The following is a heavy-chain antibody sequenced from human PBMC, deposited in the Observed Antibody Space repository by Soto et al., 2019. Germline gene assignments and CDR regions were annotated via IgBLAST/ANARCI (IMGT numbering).Heavy chain of an antibody. CDR1: GYTFIRYG. D-gene: IGHD3-16*01. J-gene: IGHJ6*02. V-gene: IGHV1-18*01. Sequence: QVQLVQSAGEVKKPGASVKVSCKASGYTFIRYGITWVRQAPGQGLEWMGWISPYNDYTIYAQKLQGIVTMTTDTSTRTVYLDLRSLKSDDPAVYYCARGGYYDNTWGRLSHYGLDVWGQGTSVTVSS. CDR3: ARGGYYDNTWGRLSHYGLDV. CDR2: ISPYNDYT.